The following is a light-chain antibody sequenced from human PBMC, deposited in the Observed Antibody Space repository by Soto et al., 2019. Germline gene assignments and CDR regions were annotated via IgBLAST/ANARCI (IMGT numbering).Light chain of an antibody. J-gene: IGKJ4*01. V-gene: IGKV3-11*01. CDR3: HQRSKWPLT. CDR1: QSVRSY. CDR2: DAS. Sequence: EIVLTQSPATLSLSPGERATLSCRASQSVRSYLAWYQQKPGQAPRLLIYDASNRATDIPARFSGGGSGTDFPLTISSLDPEDSAVYSCHQRSKWPLTFGGGTKVEIK.